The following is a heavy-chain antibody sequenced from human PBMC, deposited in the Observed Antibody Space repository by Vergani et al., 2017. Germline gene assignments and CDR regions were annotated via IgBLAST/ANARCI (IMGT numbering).Heavy chain of an antibody. V-gene: IGHV3-48*03. CDR1: GFTFSSYE. D-gene: IGHD6-6*01. J-gene: IGHJ4*02. CDR3: ARDFGGSSLVDY. CDR2: ISSSGSTI. Sequence: EVQLVESGGGLVQPGGSLRLSCAASGFTFSSYEMNWVRQAPGKGLEWVSYISSSGSTIYYADSVTGRFTISRDNAKNSLYLQMNSLRAEDTAVYYCARDFGGSSLVDYWGQGTLVIVSS.